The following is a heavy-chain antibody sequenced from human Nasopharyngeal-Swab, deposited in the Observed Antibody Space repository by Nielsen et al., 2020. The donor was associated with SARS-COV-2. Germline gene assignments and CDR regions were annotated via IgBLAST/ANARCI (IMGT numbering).Heavy chain of an antibody. CDR2: ISAYNGNT. D-gene: IGHD1-26*01. V-gene: IGHV1-18*01. J-gene: IGHJ3*02. Sequence: ASVKVSCKASGGTVSNYAISWVRQAPGQGLEWMGWISAYNGNTNYAQKLQGRVTMTTDTSTSTAYMELRSLRSDDTAVYYCASSWELELLGAFDIWGQGTMVTVSS. CDR3: ASSWELELLGAFDI. CDR1: GGTVSNYA.